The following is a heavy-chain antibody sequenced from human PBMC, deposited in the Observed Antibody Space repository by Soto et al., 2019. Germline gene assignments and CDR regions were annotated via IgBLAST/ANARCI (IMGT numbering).Heavy chain of an antibody. CDR3: ARINYDILTGPDAFDI. CDR2: IYYSGST. CDR1: GGSISSSSYY. Sequence: PSETLSLTCTVSGGSISSSSYYWGWIRQPPGKGLEWIGSIYYSGSTYYNPSLKSRVTISVDTSKNQFSLKLSSVTAADTAVYYCARINYDILTGPDAFDIWGEGTMVTVS. J-gene: IGHJ3*02. D-gene: IGHD3-9*01. V-gene: IGHV4-39*01.